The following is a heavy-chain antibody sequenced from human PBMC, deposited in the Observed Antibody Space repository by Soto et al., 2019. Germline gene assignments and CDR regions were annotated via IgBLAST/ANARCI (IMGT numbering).Heavy chain of an antibody. Sequence: ASVKVSCKVSGYSLSDLSIHWVRQAPGKGLEWMGCLDAEDGETIYAQTLQGRGTMTEDTSTDTAYMEMSSLISEDTAMYYCATLPRTIERTPAAIWSFDSWGQGTLVTVSS. J-gene: IGHJ4*02. CDR3: ATLPRTIERTPAAIWSFDS. CDR2: LDAEDGET. V-gene: IGHV1-24*01. D-gene: IGHD2-2*01. CDR1: GYSLSDLS.